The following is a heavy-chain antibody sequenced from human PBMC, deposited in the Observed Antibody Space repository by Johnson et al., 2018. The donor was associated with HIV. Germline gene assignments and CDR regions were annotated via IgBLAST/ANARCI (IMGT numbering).Heavy chain of an antibody. Sequence: MQLVESGGGLVQPGRSLRLSCTASGFTFGDSAMSWVRQAPGKGLEWVGFIRSKAYGGTTEYAASVKGRYTISRDDSKNIAFLQMNSLRAEDTAVYYCARGSEDPWGFYGSGGYAFDIWGQGTMVTVSS. V-gene: IGHV3-49*04. CDR2: IRSKAYGGTT. D-gene: IGHD3-10*01. CDR1: GFTFGDSA. J-gene: IGHJ3*02. CDR3: ARGSEDPWGFYGSGGYAFDI.